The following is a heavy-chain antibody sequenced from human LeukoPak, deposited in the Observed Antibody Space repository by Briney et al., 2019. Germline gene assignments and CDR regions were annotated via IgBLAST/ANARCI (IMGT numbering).Heavy chain of an antibody. D-gene: IGHD3-22*01. CDR3: ARHDSNGYYADYYYMDV. J-gene: IGHJ6*03. V-gene: IGHV4-4*07. CDR2: IYSSGST. CDR1: GGSIRSYY. Sequence: PSETLSLTCTVSGGSIRSYYWSWIRQAAGKGLEWIGRIYSSGSTSCKPSLKTRVTMSVDTSKNQVSLKVSSVTAADTAVYYCARHDSNGYYADYYYMDVWGKGTTVTVSS.